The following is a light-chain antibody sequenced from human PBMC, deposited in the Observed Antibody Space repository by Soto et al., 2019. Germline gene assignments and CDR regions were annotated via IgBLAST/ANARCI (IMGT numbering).Light chain of an antibody. CDR1: NIGSKS. CDR2: DDS. V-gene: IGLV3-21*02. J-gene: IGLJ3*02. Sequence: SYELTQPPSVSVAPGQTARITCGGDNIGSKSLHWYQQKPGQAPVLVVYDDSDRPSGIPERFSGSNSGNTATLTITRVEAGDDADYSCQVWDTSSDHPVFGGGTKLTVL. CDR3: QVWDTSSDHPV.